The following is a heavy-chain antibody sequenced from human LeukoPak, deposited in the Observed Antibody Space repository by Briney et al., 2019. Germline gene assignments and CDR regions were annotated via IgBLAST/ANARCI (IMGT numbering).Heavy chain of an antibody. D-gene: IGHD3-9*01. CDR3: AREYRYFDWETFDP. J-gene: IGHJ5*02. CDR1: GFTFSNSA. V-gene: IGHV3-23*01. Sequence: GGSLRLSCTASGFTFSNSAMSWVRQAPGKGLEWVSSITGSGGTTYYTDSVKGRFTISRDNAKNSLYLQMNSLRAEDTAVYYCAREYRYFDWETFDPWGQGTLVTVSS. CDR2: ITGSGGTT.